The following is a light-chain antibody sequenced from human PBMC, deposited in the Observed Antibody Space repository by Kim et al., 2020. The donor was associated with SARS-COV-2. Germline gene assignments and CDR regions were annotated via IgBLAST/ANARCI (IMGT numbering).Light chain of an antibody. V-gene: IGLV3-19*01. CDR1: SLRNYY. Sequence: SSELTQDPAVSVALGQTVRITCQGDSLRNYYATWYQQKPGQAPIIVIYGKNNRPSGIPDRFSGSSSGNTASLTITGTQAGDEADYYCNSRDSSDNVVFGGGTQLTVL. CDR3: NSRDSSDNVV. J-gene: IGLJ2*01. CDR2: GKN.